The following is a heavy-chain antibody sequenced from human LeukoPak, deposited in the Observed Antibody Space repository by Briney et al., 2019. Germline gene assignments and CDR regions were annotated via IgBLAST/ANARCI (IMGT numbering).Heavy chain of an antibody. D-gene: IGHD6-19*01. CDR1: GFTFSSYA. V-gene: IGHV3-30*04. CDR2: ISNDGTNK. J-gene: IGHJ4*02. Sequence: GGSLRLSCAASGFTFSSYAMDWVRQAPGKGLEWVAFISNDGTNKYYADSVKGRFTISRDNSKNTLYLQMNSLRAEDTAVYCCGRDQGGSIGWYGDYWGQGTLVTVSS. CDR3: GRDQGGSIGWYGDY.